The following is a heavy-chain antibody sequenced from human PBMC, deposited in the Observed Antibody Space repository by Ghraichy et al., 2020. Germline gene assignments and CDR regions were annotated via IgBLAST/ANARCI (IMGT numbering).Heavy chain of an antibody. V-gene: IGHV3-33*01. CDR2: IWFDGNNK. Sequence: VIWFDGNNKYYGDSVKGRFTISRDNTKKTLHLQMSSLRAEDKAVYYCARWGRNSYGYEFDHWGQGTMVTVSS. CDR3: ARWGRNSYGYEFDH. J-gene: IGHJ4*02. D-gene: IGHD5-18*01.